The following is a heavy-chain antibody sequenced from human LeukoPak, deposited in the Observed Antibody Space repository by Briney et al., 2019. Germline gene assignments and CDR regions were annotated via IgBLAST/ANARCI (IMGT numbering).Heavy chain of an antibody. CDR2: INPNSGGT. J-gene: IGHJ4*02. Sequence: RINPNSGGTNYAQKFQGSVTMTRDTSISTVYMELSRLRSDDTAVYYCARVGYYESSGYYEYWGQGTLVTVSS. CDR3: ARVGYYESSGYYEY. D-gene: IGHD3-22*01. V-gene: IGHV1-2*06.